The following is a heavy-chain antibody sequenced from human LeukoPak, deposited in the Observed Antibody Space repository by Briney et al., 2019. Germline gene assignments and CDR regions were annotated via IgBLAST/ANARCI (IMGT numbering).Heavy chain of an antibody. CDR2: IRSKANSYAT. J-gene: IGHJ3*02. Sequence: GGSLRLSCAASGFTFSGSAMHWVRQASGKGLDWVGRIRSKANSYATAYAASVKGRFTISRDDSKNTAYLQMNSLKTEDTAVYYCTRDLATVKRAFDIWGQGTMVTVSS. V-gene: IGHV3-73*01. CDR3: TRDLATVKRAFDI. CDR1: GFTFSGSA. D-gene: IGHD4-17*01.